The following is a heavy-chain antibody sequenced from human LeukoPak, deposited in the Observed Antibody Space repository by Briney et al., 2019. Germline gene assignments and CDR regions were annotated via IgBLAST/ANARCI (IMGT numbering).Heavy chain of an antibody. D-gene: IGHD6-19*01. CDR1: GVTLSTYA. V-gene: IGHV3-23*01. J-gene: IGHJ4*02. Sequence: GGSLRLSCAASGVTLSTYAMSWARQAPGKGLEWVSAISGSGGSTYYADSVKRRFTISRDNSKNTLYLQMNSLRAEDTAVYYCAKDGIVVAGSLLGYWGQGTLVTVSS. CDR3: AKDGIVVAGSLLGY. CDR2: ISGSGGST.